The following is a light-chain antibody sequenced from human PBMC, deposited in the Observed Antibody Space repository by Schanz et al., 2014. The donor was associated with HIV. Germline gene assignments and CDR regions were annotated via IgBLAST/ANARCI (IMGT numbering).Light chain of an antibody. CDR1: QRVSNN. CDR3: QQYGSSPRT. J-gene: IGKJ1*01. Sequence: EIVMTQSPGTLSVSPGEGATLSCRASQRVSNNLAWYQQKPGQAPRLLIYGASSRATGIPDRFSGSGSGTDFTLTISRLEPEDFAVYYCQQYGSSPRTFGPGTRVEIK. V-gene: IGKV3-20*01. CDR2: GAS.